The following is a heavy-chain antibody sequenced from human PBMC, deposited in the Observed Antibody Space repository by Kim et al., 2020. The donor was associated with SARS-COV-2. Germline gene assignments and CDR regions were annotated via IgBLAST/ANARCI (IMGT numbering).Heavy chain of an antibody. J-gene: IGHJ4*02. D-gene: IGHD1-26*01. Sequence: SETLSLTCTVSGGSISSGGYYWSWIRQHPGKGLEWIGYIYYSGSTYYNPSLKSRVTISVDTSKNQFSLKLSSVTAADTAVYYCARGSYSGSYDYFDYWGQGTLVTGSS. V-gene: IGHV4-31*03. CDR2: IYYSGST. CDR3: ARGSYSGSYDYFDY. CDR1: GGSISSGGYY.